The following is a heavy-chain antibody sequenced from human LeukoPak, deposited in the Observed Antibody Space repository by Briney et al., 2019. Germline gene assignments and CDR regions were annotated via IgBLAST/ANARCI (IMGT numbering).Heavy chain of an antibody. D-gene: IGHD5-12*01. CDR3: ARGYGEYSGYDYVYYFDY. V-gene: IGHV4-34*01. J-gene: IGHJ4*02. CDR1: DGSFSGYY. Sequence: SETLSLTCAVYDGSFSGYYWSWIRQPPGKGLEWIGEINHSGSTNYNPSLKSRVTISVDTSKNQFSLKLSSVTAADTAVYYCARGYGEYSGYDYVYYFDYWGQGTLVTVSS. CDR2: INHSGST.